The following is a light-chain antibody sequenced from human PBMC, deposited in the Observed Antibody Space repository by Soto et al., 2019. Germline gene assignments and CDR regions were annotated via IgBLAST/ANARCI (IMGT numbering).Light chain of an antibody. V-gene: IGKV1-39*01. J-gene: IGKJ2*01. Sequence: DIQMTQSLSSLSSSIGDRVPITCLASQYIRNYLNWYQPKPGQAPNLLICASSSLRGGVPLRFRGIGSGTDFTLSISSLQPEDFATYYCQLGHTLTYTFGQGTNLGI. CDR3: QLGHTLTYT. CDR2: ASS. CDR1: QYIRNY.